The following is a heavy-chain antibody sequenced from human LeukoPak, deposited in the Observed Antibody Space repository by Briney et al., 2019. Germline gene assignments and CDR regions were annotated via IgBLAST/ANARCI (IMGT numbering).Heavy chain of an antibody. CDR2: MNPNSGNT. CDR3: ARARTTLYYMDV. J-gene: IGHJ6*03. V-gene: IGHV1-8*03. D-gene: IGHD1-7*01. Sequence: GASVKVSCKASGYTFTSYGINWVRQATGQGLEWMGWMNPNSGNTGYAQKFQGRVTITRNTSISTAYMELSSLRSEDTAVYYCARARTTLYYMDVWGKGTTVTVSS. CDR1: GYTFTSYG.